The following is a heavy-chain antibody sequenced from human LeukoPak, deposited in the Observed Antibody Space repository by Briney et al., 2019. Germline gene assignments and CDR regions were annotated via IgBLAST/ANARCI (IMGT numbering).Heavy chain of an antibody. CDR3: ARAYCGGDCSFDY. V-gene: IGHV4-30-4*01. J-gene: IGHJ4*02. D-gene: IGHD2-21*02. CDR2: IYYSGST. Sequence: SQTLSLTCTVSGGSISSGDYYWSWIRQPPGKGLEWIGYIYYSGSTNYNSSLKGRVTISVDTSKNQFSLKLSSVTAADAAVYYCARAYCGGDCSFDYWGQGTLVTVSS. CDR1: GGSISSGDYY.